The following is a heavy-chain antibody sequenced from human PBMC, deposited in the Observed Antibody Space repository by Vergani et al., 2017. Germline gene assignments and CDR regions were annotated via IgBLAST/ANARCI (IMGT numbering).Heavy chain of an antibody. D-gene: IGHD6-13*01. CDR3: AEVNAPEDSSSYDY. J-gene: IGHJ4*02. CDR2: ISGSGGST. Sequence: EVQLLESGGGLVQPGGSLRLSCAASGFTFIRYAMSWVRQAPGKGLEWVSAISGSGGSTYYADSVKGRFTLSRDNSKHTLYMQMNSLRAEDTAVYYCAEVNAPEDSSSYDYWGQGTLVTVSS. V-gene: IGHV3-23*01. CDR1: GFTFIRYA.